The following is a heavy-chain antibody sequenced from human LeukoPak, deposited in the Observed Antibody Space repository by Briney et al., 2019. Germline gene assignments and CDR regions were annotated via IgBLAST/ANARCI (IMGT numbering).Heavy chain of an antibody. D-gene: IGHD1-26*01. CDR1: GYTLTELS. V-gene: IGHV1-24*01. J-gene: IGHJ4*02. CDR3: ATVRWELLRKGYFDY. Sequence: ASVKVSCKVSGYTLTELSMHWVRQAPGKGLEWMGGLDPEDGETIYAQKFQGRVTMTEDTSTDTAYMELSSLRSEDTAVYYCATVRWELLRKGYFDYWGQGTLVTVSS. CDR2: LDPEDGET.